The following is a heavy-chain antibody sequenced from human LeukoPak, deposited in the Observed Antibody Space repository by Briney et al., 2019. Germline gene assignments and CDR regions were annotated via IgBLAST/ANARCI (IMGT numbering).Heavy chain of an antibody. CDR3: ARGDYSPWDY. V-gene: IGHV4-4*07. CDR1: GTSISPFY. Sequence: SETLSLTCTVSGTSISPFYWSWIRQPAGKGLEWIGRIYNSGYTNYKYNPSLESRVTMSLDTSKNEFSLKLSSVTAADTALYYCARGDYSPWDYWGQGILVTVSS. J-gene: IGHJ4*02. D-gene: IGHD3-16*01. CDR2: IYNSGYT.